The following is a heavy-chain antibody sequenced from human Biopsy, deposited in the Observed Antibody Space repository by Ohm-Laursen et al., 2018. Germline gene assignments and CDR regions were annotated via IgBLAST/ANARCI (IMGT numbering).Heavy chain of an antibody. V-gene: IGHV4-39*01. CDR3: ARQEFATSPLDY. J-gene: IGHJ4*02. Sequence: GTLSLTCTVTGGSISRSSYYWDWIRQPPGKGLEWIGSIYYSGSTYYNPSLKSRVTISADRSKNQFSLKLTSVTAADAAMYYCARQEFATSPLDYWGQGSLVTVSS. CDR1: GGSISRSSYY. CDR2: IYYSGST. D-gene: IGHD3-10*01.